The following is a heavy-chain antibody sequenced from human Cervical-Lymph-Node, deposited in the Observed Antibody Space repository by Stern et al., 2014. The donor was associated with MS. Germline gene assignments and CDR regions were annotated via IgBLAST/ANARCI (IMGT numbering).Heavy chain of an antibody. CDR2: IRWNSGTI. J-gene: IGHJ4*02. CDR1: GFTFDDYA. D-gene: IGHD4-17*01. Sequence: VQLVESGRGLVQPGRSLRLSCAASGFTFDDYAMHWVRQAPGKGLEWVSGIRWNSGTIGYADSVKGRFAISRDNAKNSLYLQMNSLRTEDTALYYCVKDISWGGLRHFEYWGQGTLVTVSS. CDR3: VKDISWGGLRHFEY. V-gene: IGHV3-9*01.